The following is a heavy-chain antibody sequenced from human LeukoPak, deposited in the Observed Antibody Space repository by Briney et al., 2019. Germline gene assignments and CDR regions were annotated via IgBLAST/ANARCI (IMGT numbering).Heavy chain of an antibody. CDR1: GGSISSSIYY. CDR3: ARQGGSSSSSWSY. Sequence: SETLSLTCTVSGGSISSSIYYWGWIRQPPGKGLEWIGSISYSGSTYYNPSLKSRVTISVDTSKNQFSLKLSSVTAADTAVYYCARQGGSSSSSWSYWGQGTLVTVSS. J-gene: IGHJ4*02. D-gene: IGHD6-13*01. CDR2: ISYSGST. V-gene: IGHV4-39*01.